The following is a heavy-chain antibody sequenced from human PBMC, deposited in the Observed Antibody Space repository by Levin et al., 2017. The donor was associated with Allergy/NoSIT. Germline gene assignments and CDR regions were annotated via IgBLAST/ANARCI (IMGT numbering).Heavy chain of an antibody. Sequence: SPTLSLPCTVSGGSISSSYWSWLRQPPGKGLEWIGYISYSGTTNYSPSLKSRVTISVDTSKNQFSLQLSSVTPADTAVYYCAGARSPEYDFWSSYPFDYWGQGTLVTVSS. D-gene: IGHD3-3*01. J-gene: IGHJ4*02. V-gene: IGHV4-59*01. CDR3: AGARSPEYDFWSSYPFDY. CDR2: ISYSGTT. CDR1: GGSISSSY.